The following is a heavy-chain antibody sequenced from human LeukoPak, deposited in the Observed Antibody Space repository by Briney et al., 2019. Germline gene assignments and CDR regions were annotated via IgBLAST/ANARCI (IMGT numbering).Heavy chain of an antibody. CDR2: IDSSGDNT. V-gene: IGHV3-23*01. Sequence: PGGSLRLSCTASGFTFNSYAMSWVRQAPGKGLEWVSGIDSSGDNTYYADSVKGRFTISRDNSKNTLYLQMNSLSAEDTAVYYCATPVTTKAFFDYWGQGTLVTVSS. CDR3: ATPVTTKAFFDY. CDR1: GFTFNSYA. D-gene: IGHD4-11*01. J-gene: IGHJ4*02.